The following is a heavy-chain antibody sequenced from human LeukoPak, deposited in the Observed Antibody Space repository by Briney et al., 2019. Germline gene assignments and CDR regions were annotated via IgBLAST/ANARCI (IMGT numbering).Heavy chain of an antibody. CDR3: ASQLLWVGVRDTDAFDI. J-gene: IGHJ3*02. CDR2: IYYSGST. Sequence: SETLSLTCTVSGGSISSYYWSWIRQPPGKGLEWIGYIYYSGSTNYNPSLKSRVTISVDTSKNQFSLKLSSVTAADTAVYYCASQLLWVGVRDTDAFDIWGQGTMVTVSS. V-gene: IGHV4-59*01. D-gene: IGHD3-10*01. CDR1: GGSISSYY.